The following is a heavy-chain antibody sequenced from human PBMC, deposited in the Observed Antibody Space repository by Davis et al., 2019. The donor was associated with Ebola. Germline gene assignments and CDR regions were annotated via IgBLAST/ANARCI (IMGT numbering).Heavy chain of an antibody. D-gene: IGHD6-19*01. V-gene: IGHV1-3*01. Sequence: ASVKVSCKASGFILTNYVIHWVRQAPGQRLEWMGWVYGGNGNTKYSQRFQGRVTITTDTSASTVYLDLTSLRSDDTAVFYCARASFGYNSGWYADYWGPGSLVTVSS. J-gene: IGHJ4*02. CDR2: VYGGNGNT. CDR1: GFILTNYV. CDR3: ARASFGYNSGWYADY.